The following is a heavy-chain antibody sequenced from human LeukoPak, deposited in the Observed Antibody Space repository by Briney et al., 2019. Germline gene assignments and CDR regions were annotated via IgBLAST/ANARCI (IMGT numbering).Heavy chain of an antibody. V-gene: IGHV1-18*01. D-gene: IGHD2-2*01. CDR1: GGTFSSYA. CDR2: ISAYNGNT. J-gene: IGHJ4*02. CDR3: ARDGSVVPAAPGGY. Sequence: GASVKVSCKASGGTFSSYAISWVRQAPGQGLEWMGWISAYNGNTNYAQKLQGRVTMTTDTSTSTAYMELRSLRSDDTAVYYCARDGSVVPAAPGGYWGQGTLVTVSS.